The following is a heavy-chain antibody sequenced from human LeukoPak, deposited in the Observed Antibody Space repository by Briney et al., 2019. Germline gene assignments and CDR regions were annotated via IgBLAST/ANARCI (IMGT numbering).Heavy chain of an antibody. CDR1: GHTFTGYY. CDR3: ARGIVEMATIDAFDI. V-gene: IGHV1-2*02. J-gene: IGHJ3*02. CDR2: INPNSGDT. D-gene: IGHD5-24*01. Sequence: ASVKVSCKASGHTFTGYYMHWVRHAPGQGLEWMGWINPNSGDTNYAQKFQGRDTMTRDTSISTAYMEMSRLRSDDTAVYYCARGIVEMATIDAFDIWGKGTMVTVSS.